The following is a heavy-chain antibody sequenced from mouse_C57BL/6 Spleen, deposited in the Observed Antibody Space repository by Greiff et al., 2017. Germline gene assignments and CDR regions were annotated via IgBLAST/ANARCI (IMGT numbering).Heavy chain of an antibody. CDR3: ARMEARQLSLDY. D-gene: IGHD3-2*02. J-gene: IGHJ2*01. V-gene: IGHV1-19*01. CDR1: GYTFTDYY. Sequence: EVQGVESGPVLVKPGASVKMSCKASGYTFTDYYMNWVKQSHGKSLEWIGVINPYNGGTSYNQKFKGKATLTVDKSSSTAYMELNSLTSEDSAVYYCARMEARQLSLDYWGQGTTLTVSS. CDR2: INPYNGGT.